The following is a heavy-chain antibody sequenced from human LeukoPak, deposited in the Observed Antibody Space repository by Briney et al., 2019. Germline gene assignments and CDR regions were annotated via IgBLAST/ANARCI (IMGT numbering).Heavy chain of an antibody. D-gene: IGHD3-10*01. V-gene: IGHV4-34*01. J-gene: IGHJ4*02. CDR2: INHSGST. CDR3: ARQGDTREDFDY. Sequence: SETLSLTCAVYGESFSGYYWSWIRQPPGKGLEWIGEINHSGSTNYNPSLKSRVTISVDTPKNQLSLKLSSVTAADTAVYYCARQGDTREDFDYWGQGTLVTVSS. CDR1: GESFSGYY.